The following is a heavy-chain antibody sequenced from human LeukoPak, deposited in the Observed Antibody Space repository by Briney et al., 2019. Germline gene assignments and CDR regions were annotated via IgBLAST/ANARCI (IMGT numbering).Heavy chain of an antibody. CDR1: GGSISSYC. CDR3: ARHKGVVMGPYYFDY. J-gene: IGHJ4*02. D-gene: IGHD3-22*01. Sequence: SETLSLTCTVSGGSISSYCWSWIRQPPGKGLEWIGYIYYSGSTNYNPSLKSRVTISVDTSKNQFSLKLSSVTAADTAVNYCARHKGVVMGPYYFDYWGQGTLVTVSS. CDR2: IYYSGST. V-gene: IGHV4-59*08.